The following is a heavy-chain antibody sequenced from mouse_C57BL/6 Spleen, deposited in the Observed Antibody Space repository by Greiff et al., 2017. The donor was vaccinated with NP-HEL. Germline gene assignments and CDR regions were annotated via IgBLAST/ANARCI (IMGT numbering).Heavy chain of an antibody. V-gene: IGHV5-4*01. Sequence: EVKVVESGGGLVKPGGSLKLSCAASGFTFSSYAMSWVRQTPEKRLEWVATISDGGSYTYYPDNVKGRFTISRDNAKNNLYLQMSHLKSEDTAMYYCARDRAYYGSDWYFDVWGTGTTVTVSS. D-gene: IGHD1-1*01. CDR2: ISDGGSYT. CDR1: GFTFSSYA. CDR3: ARDRAYYGSDWYFDV. J-gene: IGHJ1*03.